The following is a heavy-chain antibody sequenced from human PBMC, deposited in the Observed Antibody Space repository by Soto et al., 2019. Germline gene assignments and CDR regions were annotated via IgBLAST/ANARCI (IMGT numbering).Heavy chain of an antibody. D-gene: IGHD3-10*01. V-gene: IGHV4-30-2*01. J-gene: IGHJ6*02. CDR3: VGQGFGALHGLVDV. CDR2: IYHSGST. CDR1: GGSISSGGYS. Sequence: TSETLSLTCAVSGGSISSGGYSWSWIRQPPGKGLEWIGYIYHSGSTYYNPSLKSRATISVDRSKNQFSLKLTSVTAPDTAVYYCVGQGFGALHGLVDVWDQGTTVTVSS.